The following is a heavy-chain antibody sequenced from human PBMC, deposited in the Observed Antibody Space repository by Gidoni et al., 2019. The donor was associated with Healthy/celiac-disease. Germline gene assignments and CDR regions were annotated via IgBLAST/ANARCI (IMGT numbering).Heavy chain of an antibody. V-gene: IGHV3-30*18. CDR1: GFTFSSYG. CDR2: ISYDGSNK. Sequence: ASGFTFSSYGMHWVRQAPGKGLEWVAVISYDGSNKYYADSVKGRFTISRDNSKNTLYLQMNSLRAEDTAVYYCAKGPTFVGYFDWLLSPFGSDYGMDVWGQGTTVTVSS. D-gene: IGHD3-9*01. CDR3: AKGPTFVGYFDWLLSPFGSDYGMDV. J-gene: IGHJ6*02.